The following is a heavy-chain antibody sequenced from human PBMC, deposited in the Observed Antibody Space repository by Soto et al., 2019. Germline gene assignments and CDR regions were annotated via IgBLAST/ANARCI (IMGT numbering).Heavy chain of an antibody. CDR3: VRWSYLDY. J-gene: IGHJ4*02. Sequence: XEALRLSCAASGFIVISYAMSWVRQAPGKGLEWVSTISGSDGKTFYADSVKGRFSISRDTSKNMLYLQMNNLRGDDTAVYYCVRWSYLDYWGQGTRVTVSS. CDR1: GFIVISYA. D-gene: IGHD3-3*01. CDR2: ISGSDGKT. V-gene: IGHV3-23*01.